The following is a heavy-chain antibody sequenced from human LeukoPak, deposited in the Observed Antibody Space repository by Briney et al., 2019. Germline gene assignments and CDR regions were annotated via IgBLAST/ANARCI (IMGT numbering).Heavy chain of an antibody. Sequence: GESLKISCKGSGYSFTSYWIGWVRQMPGKGLEWMGIIYPGDSDTRYSPSFQGQVTISADKSISTAYLQWSSLKASDTAMYYCARRSLVSSHPVRYFDYWGQGTLVTVSS. CDR3: ARRSLVSSHPVRYFDY. CDR2: IYPGDSDT. D-gene: IGHD3-9*01. J-gene: IGHJ4*02. V-gene: IGHV5-51*01. CDR1: GYSFTSYW.